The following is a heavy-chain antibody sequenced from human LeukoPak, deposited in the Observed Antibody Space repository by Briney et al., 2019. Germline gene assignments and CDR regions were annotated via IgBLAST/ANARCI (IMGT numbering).Heavy chain of an antibody. Sequence: PGGSLRLSCAASGFTFSSYAMHWVRQAPGKGLEWVAVISYDGSNKYYADSVKGRFTISRDNSKNTLYLQMNSLRAEDTAVYYCARDPEIAPYYFDYWGQGTLVTVSS. CDR3: ARDPEIAPYYFDY. D-gene: IGHD6-13*01. CDR1: GFTFSSYA. J-gene: IGHJ4*02. CDR2: ISYDGSNK. V-gene: IGHV3-30-3*01.